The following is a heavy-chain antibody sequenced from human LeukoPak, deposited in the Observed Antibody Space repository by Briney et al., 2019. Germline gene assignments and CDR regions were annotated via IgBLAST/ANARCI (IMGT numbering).Heavy chain of an antibody. D-gene: IGHD6-19*01. CDR2: INHSGST. Sequence: SETLSLTCAVYGGSFSGYYWSWLRQPPGKGLEWIGDINHSGSTNYNPSLKSRVTISVDTSKNQFSLKLSSVTAADTAVYYCARGLYSSGWSKASDAFDIWGQGTMVTVSS. CDR1: GGSFSGYY. V-gene: IGHV4-34*01. CDR3: ARGLYSSGWSKASDAFDI. J-gene: IGHJ3*02.